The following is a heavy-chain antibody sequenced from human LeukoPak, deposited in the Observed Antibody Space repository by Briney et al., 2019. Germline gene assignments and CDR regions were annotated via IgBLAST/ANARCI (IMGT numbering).Heavy chain of an antibody. V-gene: IGHV1-69*01. Sequence: ASVKVSCKASRGTFSYYAISWVRQAPGQGLEWMGGIIPMFGTANYAQKFQGRVTITADEPTSTAYMELSSLRSEDTAIYYCARSLKEVYHYYMDVWGKGTTVTISS. CDR3: ARSLKEVYHYYMDV. CDR1: RGTFSYYA. CDR2: IIPMFGTA. J-gene: IGHJ6*03.